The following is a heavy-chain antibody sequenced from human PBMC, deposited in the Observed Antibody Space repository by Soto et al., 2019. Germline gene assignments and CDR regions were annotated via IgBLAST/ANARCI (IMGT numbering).Heavy chain of an antibody. CDR3: AKDAREWDFNYYYGMDV. CDR2: ISYDGSNK. D-gene: IGHD1-26*01. V-gene: IGHV3-30*18. Sequence: GGSLRLSCAASGFTFSSYGMHWVRQAPGKGLEWVAVISYDGSNKYYADSVKGRFTISRDNSKNTLYLQMNSLRAEDTAVYYCAKDAREWDFNYYYGMDVWGQGTTVTVSS. J-gene: IGHJ6*02. CDR1: GFTFSSYG.